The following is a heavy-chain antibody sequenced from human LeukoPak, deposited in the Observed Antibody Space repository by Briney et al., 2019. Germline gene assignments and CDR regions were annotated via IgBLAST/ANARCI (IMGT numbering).Heavy chain of an antibody. D-gene: IGHD5-18*01. V-gene: IGHV3-21*01. CDR2: ISSSSSYI. J-gene: IGHJ4*02. CDR1: GFTFSSYS. CDR3: ASSNGIQLYRR. Sequence: GGSLRLSCAASGFTFSSYSMNWVRQAPGKGLEWVSSISSSSSYIYYADSVKGRFTISRDNAKSSLYLQMNSLRAEDTAVYYCASSNGIQLYRRWGQGTLVTVSS.